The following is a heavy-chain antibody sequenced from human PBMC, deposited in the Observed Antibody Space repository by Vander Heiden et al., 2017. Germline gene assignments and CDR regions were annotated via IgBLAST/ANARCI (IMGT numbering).Heavy chain of an antibody. CDR1: GFSISYNY. CDR2: IYSTGYT. V-gene: IGHV3-53*01. Sequence: GFSISYNYMSWVRQAPGKGLEWVSVIYSTGYTKYADSVKGRFTISRDNSKSTVYLQMNSLRAEDMGMYYCARDWDVLAAVWYAFDIWAQGTMVT. D-gene: IGHD2-15*01. CDR3: ARDWDVLAAVWYAFDI. J-gene: IGHJ3*02.